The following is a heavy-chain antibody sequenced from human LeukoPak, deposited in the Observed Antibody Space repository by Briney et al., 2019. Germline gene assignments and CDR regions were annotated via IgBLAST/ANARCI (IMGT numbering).Heavy chain of an antibody. Sequence: GGSLRLSCAASGFTFSSYAMSLVRQAPGNGLEWVSAISGSGGSKSYADSVTGRFTISRDNSKNPLYLQMNSLRAEDTAVYYCAKASRGGGNGGFDYWGQGTLVTVSS. CDR3: AKASRGGGNGGFDY. J-gene: IGHJ4*02. V-gene: IGHV3-23*01. CDR1: GFTFSSYA. D-gene: IGHD2-15*01. CDR2: ISGSGGSK.